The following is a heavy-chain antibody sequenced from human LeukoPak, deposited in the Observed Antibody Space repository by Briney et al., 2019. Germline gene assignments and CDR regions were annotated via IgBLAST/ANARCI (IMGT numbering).Heavy chain of an antibody. D-gene: IGHD5-18*01. CDR3: ARDAVDTANAV. Sequence: GGSLRVSCAASGFTFTTYCMQWVRQAPGKGLVWVSHINSDGSITSYADSVKGRFTISRDNAKNTLYLQMNSLRAEDTAVYYCARDAVDTANAVWGQGTTVTVSS. J-gene: IGHJ6*02. CDR2: INSDGSIT. CDR1: GFTFTTYC. V-gene: IGHV3-74*01.